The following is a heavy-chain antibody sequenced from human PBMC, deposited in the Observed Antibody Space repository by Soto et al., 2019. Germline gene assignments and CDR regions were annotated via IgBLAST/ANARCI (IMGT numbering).Heavy chain of an antibody. D-gene: IGHD5-12*01. CDR1: GFTFSSYG. CDR2: ISYDGSNK. J-gene: IGHJ6*02. Sequence: GGSLRLSCAASGFTFSSYGMHWVRQAPGKGLEWVAVISYDGSNKYYADSVKGRFTISRDNSKNTLYLQMNSLRAEDTAVYYCAKDMVAISYYYGMDVWGQGTTVTVSS. CDR3: AKDMVAISYYYGMDV. V-gene: IGHV3-30*18.